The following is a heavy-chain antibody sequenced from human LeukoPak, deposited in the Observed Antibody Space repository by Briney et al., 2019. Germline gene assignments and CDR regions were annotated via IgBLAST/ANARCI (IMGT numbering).Heavy chain of an antibody. CDR2: IYYSGST. Sequence: SETLSLTCTVSGGSISSGGYYWSWIRQHPGKGLEWIGYIYYSGSTYYNPSLKSRVTISVDTSKNQFSLQLNSVTPEDTAVYYCARGGYSPYYYFDYWGQGTLVTVSS. CDR1: GGSISSGGYY. V-gene: IGHV4-31*03. D-gene: IGHD5-18*01. J-gene: IGHJ4*02. CDR3: ARGGYSPYYYFDY.